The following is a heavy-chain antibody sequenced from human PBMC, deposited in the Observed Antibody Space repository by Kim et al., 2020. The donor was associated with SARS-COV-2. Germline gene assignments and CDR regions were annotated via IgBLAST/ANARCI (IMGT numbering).Heavy chain of an antibody. Sequence: GGSLRLSCAASGFTFSSRVMSWVRQAPGKGPEWVASVNNGGNAYYADSVKGRFTVSRDITRDTLYLQMNSLRAEDTALYFCAKDHPSSGWPAFDSWGQGT. D-gene: IGHD6-19*01. CDR1: GFTFSSRV. CDR2: VNNGGNA. CDR3: AKDHPSSGWPAFDS. J-gene: IGHJ4*02. V-gene: IGHV3-23*01.